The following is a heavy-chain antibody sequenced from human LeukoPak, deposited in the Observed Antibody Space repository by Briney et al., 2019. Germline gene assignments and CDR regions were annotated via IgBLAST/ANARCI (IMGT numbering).Heavy chain of an antibody. V-gene: IGHV3-53*05. Sequence: GGSLRLSCAASGFTVSSNYMSWVRQAPGKGLEWVSVIYSGGSTYYADSVKGRFTISRDNSKNTLYLQMSSLRAEDTAVYYCVKTRGGYYYYFDYWGQGTLVTVSS. CDR1: GFTVSSNY. D-gene: IGHD3-22*01. CDR3: VKTRGGYYYYFDY. CDR2: IYSGGST. J-gene: IGHJ4*02.